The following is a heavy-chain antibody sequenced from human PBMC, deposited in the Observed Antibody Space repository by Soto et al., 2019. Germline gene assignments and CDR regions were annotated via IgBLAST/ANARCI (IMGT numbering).Heavy chain of an antibody. J-gene: IGHJ6*02. CDR1: GFTFSGSA. CDR3: ASEVGDFWSGCEGHDDYYGMDV. V-gene: IGHV3-73*01. CDR2: ISSKANSYAT. D-gene: IGHD3-3*01. Sequence: GGSLRLSCAASGFTFSGSAMHWVRQASGKGLEWVGRISSKANSYATAYAATVKGRFTISGADSKNTTYLQMNSLKTEDTAVYYCASEVGDFWSGCEGHDDYYGMDVWGQGTTVTVSS.